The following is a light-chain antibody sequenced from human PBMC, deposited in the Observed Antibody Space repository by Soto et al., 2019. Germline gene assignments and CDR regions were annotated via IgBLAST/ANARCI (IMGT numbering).Light chain of an antibody. V-gene: IGKV3-20*01. CDR3: QQYGSSPPFT. CDR2: GAS. Sequence: EIVLTQSPGTLSLSPGERATLSCRASQSVSSSYLAWYQQKPGQAPRLLIYGASSRATGIPDRFSGSGSGTYFTLNISRLEPEYFAVYYCQQYGSSPPFTFGPGTKVDIK. CDR1: QSVSSSY. J-gene: IGKJ3*01.